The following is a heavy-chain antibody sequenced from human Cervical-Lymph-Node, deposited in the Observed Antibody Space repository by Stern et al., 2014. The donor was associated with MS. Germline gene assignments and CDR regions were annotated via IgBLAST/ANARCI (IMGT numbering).Heavy chain of an antibody. CDR1: GGSISSGGYF. D-gene: IGHD1-26*01. CDR2: IHYSGST. CDR3: ARVEYTGSYYFDC. Sequence: VQLVESGPGLVKPSQTLSLTCIVSGGSISSGGYFWSWIRQHPGKGLERIGCIHYSGSTYYSPSLKSRVTVSVDTSKNQFSLKLTSVTAADTAVYYCARVEYTGSYYFDCWGQGTLVTVSS. J-gene: IGHJ4*02. V-gene: IGHV4-31*03.